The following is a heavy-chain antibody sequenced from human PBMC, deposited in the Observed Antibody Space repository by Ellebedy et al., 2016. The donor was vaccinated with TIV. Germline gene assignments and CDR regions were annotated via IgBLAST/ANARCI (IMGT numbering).Heavy chain of an antibody. CDR3: AKYGSGTYGFDD. CDR1: GGSISSGADY. V-gene: IGHV4-31*03. Sequence: LRLSCTVSGGSISSGADYWNWIRQHPGKGLEWIGYIYYSGSTYYSPSLKSRTTISVDTSKNQFSLRLSSVTAADTAVYYCAKYGSGTYGFDDWGQGTLVTVSS. D-gene: IGHD3-10*01. CDR2: IYYSGST. J-gene: IGHJ4*02.